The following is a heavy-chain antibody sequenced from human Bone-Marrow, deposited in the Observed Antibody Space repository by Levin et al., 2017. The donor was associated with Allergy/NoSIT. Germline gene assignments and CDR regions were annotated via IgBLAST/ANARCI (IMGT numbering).Heavy chain of an antibody. Sequence: AGGSLRLSCAASGILFSSYDMNWVRQAPGKGLEWVSSISAGGNYIYYADSVKGGFTISRDNAKNSLFLQMNSLRAEDTAVYYCASWAMYHYDRSAFDYFYYAMDVWGQGTTVTVSS. CDR2: ISAGGNYI. CDR3: ASWAMYHYDRSAFDYFYYAMDV. D-gene: IGHD3-22*01. CDR1: GILFSSYD. J-gene: IGHJ6*02. V-gene: IGHV3-21*01.